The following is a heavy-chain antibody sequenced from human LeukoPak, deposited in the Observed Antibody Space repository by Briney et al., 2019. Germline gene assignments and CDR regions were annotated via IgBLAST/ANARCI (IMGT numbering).Heavy chain of an antibody. D-gene: IGHD3-3*01. V-gene: IGHV4-59*01. CDR3: ARLFGDFWSGYYFDY. J-gene: IGHJ4*02. CDR2: IYYSGST. CDR1: GGPISSYY. Sequence: PSETLSLTCTVSGGPISSYYWSWIRQPPGKGLEWIGYIYYSGSTNYNPSLKSRVTISVDTSKNQFSLKLSSVTAADTAVYYCARLFGDFWSGYYFDYWGQGTLVTVSS.